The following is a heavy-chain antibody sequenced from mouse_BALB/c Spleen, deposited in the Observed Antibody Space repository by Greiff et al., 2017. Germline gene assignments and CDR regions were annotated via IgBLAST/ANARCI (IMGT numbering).Heavy chain of an antibody. Sequence: VQLQQSGPELVRPGVSVKISCKGSGYKFTDYAMHWVKQSHAKSLEWIGVISTYYGNTNYNQKFKGKATMTVDKSSSTAYMELARLTSEDSAIYYCARGYDPRYFDVWGVGTTVTVSS. CDR2: ISTYYGNT. CDR3: ARGYDPRYFDV. CDR1: GYKFTDYA. V-gene: IGHV1-67*01. J-gene: IGHJ1*01. D-gene: IGHD2-3*01.